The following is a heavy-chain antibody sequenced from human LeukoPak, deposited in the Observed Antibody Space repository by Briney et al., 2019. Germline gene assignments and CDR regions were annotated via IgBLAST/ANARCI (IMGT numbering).Heavy chain of an antibody. D-gene: IGHD3-10*01. CDR3: ARSDGSGSYPVDY. V-gene: IGHV3-30*02. CDR1: GFTFSSYG. CDR2: IRYDGSNK. J-gene: IGHJ4*02. Sequence: GGSLRLSCAASGFTFSSYGMHWVRQAPGKGLEWVAFIRYDGSNKYYADSVKGRFTISRDNSKNTLYLQMNSLRAEDTAVYYCARSDGSGSYPVDYWAREPWSPSPQ.